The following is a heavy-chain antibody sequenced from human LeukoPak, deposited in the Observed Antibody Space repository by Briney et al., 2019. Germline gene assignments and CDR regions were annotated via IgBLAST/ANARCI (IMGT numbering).Heavy chain of an antibody. Sequence: GGSLRLSCAASGFAFSSYAMTWVRQAPGKGLECVSAVSGSADSTYYADSVKGRFTISRDNSKNTLYLQMNSLRAEDTAVYYCAKGSQRSYDSSGYYYWGQGTLVSVSS. CDR1: GFAFSSYA. V-gene: IGHV3-23*01. CDR3: AKGSQRSYDSSGYYY. D-gene: IGHD3-22*01. J-gene: IGHJ4*02. CDR2: VSGSADST.